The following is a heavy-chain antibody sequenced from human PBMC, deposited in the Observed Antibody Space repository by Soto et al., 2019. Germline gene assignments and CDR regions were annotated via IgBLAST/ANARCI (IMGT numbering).Heavy chain of an antibody. D-gene: IGHD2-2*01. V-gene: IGHV1-18*01. CDR1: GYTFRSYG. Sequence: RPGVKKPGASVKVSCKATGYTFRSYGVTWVRQAPGQGLEWMGWISGYNGNTEYAQKLQGRVTMTTDTSTSTVYMELRSLGSADTAVYYCARDRGVVTSGSAYYFDYWGQGTLVTVSS. CDR3: ARDRGVVTSGSAYYFDY. J-gene: IGHJ4*02. CDR2: ISGYNGNT.